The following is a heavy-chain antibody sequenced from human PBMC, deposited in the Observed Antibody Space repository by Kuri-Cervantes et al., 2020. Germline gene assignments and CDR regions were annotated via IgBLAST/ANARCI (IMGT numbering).Heavy chain of an antibody. CDR2: INHSGTT. CDR3: ARVSGDQWELLSSGASDI. Sequence: ESLKISCAAYGGSFSGYYWSWIRQPPGKGLEWIGEINHSGTTNYNPSLKSRVTISVDTSKNQFSLKVSSVTAADTAVYYCARVSGDQWELLSSGASDIWGQGTMVTVSS. CDR1: GGSFSGYY. V-gene: IGHV4-34*01. J-gene: IGHJ3*02. D-gene: IGHD1-26*01.